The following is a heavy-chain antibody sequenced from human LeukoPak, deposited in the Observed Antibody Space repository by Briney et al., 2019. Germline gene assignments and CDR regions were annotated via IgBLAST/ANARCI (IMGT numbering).Heavy chain of an antibody. CDR3: AKTSDQLLYSKFDF. J-gene: IGHJ4*01. V-gene: IGHV3-30*02. Sequence: GESLRLSCATSGFTFSFYGMHWVRQAPGKGLEWVAFIQYDGSYKFYADSAQGRFIISRDNSRNTLFLQMNSLRPEEAAVYYCAKTSDQLLYSKFDFWGHGTLVTVSS. CDR2: IQYDGSYK. CDR1: GFTFSFYG. D-gene: IGHD2-2*02.